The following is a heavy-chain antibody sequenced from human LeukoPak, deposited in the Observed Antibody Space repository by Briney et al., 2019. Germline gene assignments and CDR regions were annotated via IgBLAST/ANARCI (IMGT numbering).Heavy chain of an antibody. D-gene: IGHD3-9*01. CDR1: GDSINKSRYY. Sequence: SETLSLTCYVSGDSINKSRYYWSWIRQPPGKGLEWIGEINHSGSTNYNPSLKSRVTISVDTSKNQFSLKLSSVTAADTAVYYCAREQPLRYFERGAFDIWGQGTMVTVSS. CDR2: INHSGST. CDR3: AREQPLRYFERGAFDI. J-gene: IGHJ3*02. V-gene: IGHV4-34*01.